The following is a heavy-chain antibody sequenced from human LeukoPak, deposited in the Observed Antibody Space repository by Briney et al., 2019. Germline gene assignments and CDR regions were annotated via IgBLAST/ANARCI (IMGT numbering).Heavy chain of an antibody. CDR1: GDSVSSNSAA. V-gene: IGHV6-1*01. D-gene: IGHD2-15*01. CDR3: AREVCSGGSCPIYYYYYMDV. J-gene: IGHJ6*03. Sequence: SQTLSLTCAISGDSVSSNSAAWNWIRQSPSRGLEWLGRTYYKSKWYNDYAVSVKSRITINPDTSKNQFSLQLNSVTPEDTAVYYCAREVCSGGSCPIYYYYYMDVWGKGTTVTVSS. CDR2: TYYKSKWYN.